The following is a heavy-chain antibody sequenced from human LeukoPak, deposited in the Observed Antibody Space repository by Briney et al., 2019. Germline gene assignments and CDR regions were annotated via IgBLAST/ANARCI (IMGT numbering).Heavy chain of an antibody. CDR1: EFTFSSFE. Sequence: GGSLRLSCVASEFTFSSFELNWVRQDPGKGLEWISYISDVGDTQHYADSVKGRFTISRDNARNSLFLQMNSLTAEDTGVYYCARDRSKAPAYDDALDIWGQGTMVIVSS. CDR3: ARDRSKAPAYDDALDI. J-gene: IGHJ3*02. V-gene: IGHV3-48*03. D-gene: IGHD3-16*01. CDR2: ISDVGDTQ.